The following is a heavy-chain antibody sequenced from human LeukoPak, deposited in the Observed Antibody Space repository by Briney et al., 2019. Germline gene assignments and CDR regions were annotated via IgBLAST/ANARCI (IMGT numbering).Heavy chain of an antibody. CDR1: GFTFTTYG. Sequence: GGSLRLSCAASGFTFTTYGMHWVRLAPGKGLEWVSGVSPPGGGTYYADSVKGRFTISRDDSRNTLSLQMNSLRVEDTAVYYCARDLAWGAFDYWGQGILVAVSS. V-gene: IGHV3-23*01. J-gene: IGHJ4*02. D-gene: IGHD7-27*01. CDR2: VSPPGGGT. CDR3: ARDLAWGAFDY.